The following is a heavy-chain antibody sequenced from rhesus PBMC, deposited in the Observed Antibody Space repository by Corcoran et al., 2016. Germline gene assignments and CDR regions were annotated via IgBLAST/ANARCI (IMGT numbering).Heavy chain of an antibody. CDR1: GGSISSRKW. V-gene: IGHV4-65*01. D-gene: IGHD6-31*01. CDR2: VSGSSGST. CDR3: ARGTAAAPFDY. Sequence: QVQLQESGPGLVKPSETLSLTCAVSGGSISSRKWWSWIRQPPGKGLEWIGNVSGSSGSTHYNPYLKSRVTISTDTSKNQFSLKLSSVTAADTAVYYCARGTAAAPFDYWGQGVLVTVSS. J-gene: IGHJ4*01.